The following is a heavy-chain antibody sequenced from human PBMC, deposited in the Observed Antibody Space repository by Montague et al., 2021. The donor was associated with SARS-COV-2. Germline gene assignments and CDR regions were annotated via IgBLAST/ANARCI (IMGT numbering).Heavy chain of an antibody. CDR1: GGSISSSSNY. D-gene: IGHD6-13*01. J-gene: IGHJ4*02. CDR2: IYYSGST. V-gene: IGHV4-39*06. CDR3: ARSESPSYSSSPFDY. Sequence: SETLSLTCTVSGGSISSSSNYWGWIRQPPGKGLEWIGSIYYSGSTYYNSSVESRVLMSVDTSKNQFALRLTSVTVADTAVYYCARSESPSYSSSPFDYWGQGTLVTVSS.